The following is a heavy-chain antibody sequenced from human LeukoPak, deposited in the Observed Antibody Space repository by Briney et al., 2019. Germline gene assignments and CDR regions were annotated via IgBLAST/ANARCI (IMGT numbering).Heavy chain of an antibody. J-gene: IGHJ4*02. Sequence: GGSLRLSCAVSGITLRNYGMSWVRQAPGKGLECVAGISGSGGSTNYADSVKGRFTISRDNRKNTLFLQVNSLRAEDTAVYFCAKRGVVIRVILVGFHKEAYYFDSWGQGALVTVSS. CDR3: AKRGVVIRVILVGFHKEAYYFDS. CDR2: ISGSGGST. D-gene: IGHD3-22*01. CDR1: GITLRNYG. V-gene: IGHV3-23*01.